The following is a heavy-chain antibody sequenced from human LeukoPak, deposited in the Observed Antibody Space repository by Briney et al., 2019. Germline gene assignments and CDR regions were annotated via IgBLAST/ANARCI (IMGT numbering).Heavy chain of an antibody. CDR2: IYSDDST. CDR1: GFTVSSNY. J-gene: IGHJ3*02. D-gene: IGHD5-12*01. CDR3: ARGGYSGYDRDAFDI. Sequence: GGSLRLSCAASGFTVSSNYMSWVRQAPGKGLEWVSVIYSDDSTYYADTVKGRFTISRHNSKNTLYLQMNSLRAEDTAVYYCARGGYSGYDRDAFDIWGQGTMVTVSS. V-gene: IGHV3-53*04.